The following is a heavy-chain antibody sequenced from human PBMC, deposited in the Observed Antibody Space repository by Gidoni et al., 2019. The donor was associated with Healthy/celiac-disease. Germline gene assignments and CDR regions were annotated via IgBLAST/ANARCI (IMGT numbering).Heavy chain of an antibody. D-gene: IGHD6-6*01. CDR2: ISKCSNYH. CDR1: GFTFSSYS. J-gene: IGHJ6*02. V-gene: IGHV3-21*01. Sequence: EVQLVESGGGLVKPGGSLRLSCAASGFTFSSYSMNWVRQAPGKGLGGVPSISKCSNYHYYADSVKGPFTIHRNNPKNPIVLQMNRLGARDTAGYYCGKRGGDGQLGVYYYGMDVWGQGTTVTVSS. CDR3: GKRGGDGQLGVYYYGMDV.